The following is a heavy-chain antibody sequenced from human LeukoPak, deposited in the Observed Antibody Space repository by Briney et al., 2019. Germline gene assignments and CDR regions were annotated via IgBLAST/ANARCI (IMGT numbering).Heavy chain of an antibody. CDR1: GFTFSSYA. CDR3: ATNSEGYFDH. J-gene: IGHJ4*02. CDR2: ISYDGSNK. Sequence: GRSLRLSCAASGFTFSSYAMHWVRQAPGKGLEWVAVISYDGSNKYYADSVKGRFTISRDNSKNTLYLQMNSLRAEDTAVYYCATNSEGYFDHWGQGTLVTVSS. D-gene: IGHD2/OR15-2a*01. V-gene: IGHV3-30*04.